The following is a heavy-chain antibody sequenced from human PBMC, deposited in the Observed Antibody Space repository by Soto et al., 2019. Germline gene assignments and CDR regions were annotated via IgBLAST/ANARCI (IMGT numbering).Heavy chain of an antibody. CDR2: INPNSGGT. CDR3: ARGLDESIVATE. CDR1: GYTFTGYY. D-gene: IGHD5-12*01. J-gene: IGHJ4*02. Sequence: ASVKVSCKASGYTFTGYYMHWVRQAPGQGLEWMGWINPNSGGTNYAQKFQGWVTMTRDTSISTVYMELSRLRSDDTAVYYCARGLDESIVATEWGQGTLVTVSS. V-gene: IGHV1-2*04.